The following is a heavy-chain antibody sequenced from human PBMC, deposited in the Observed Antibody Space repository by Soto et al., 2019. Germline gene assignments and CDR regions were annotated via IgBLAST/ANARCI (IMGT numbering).Heavy chain of an antibody. D-gene: IGHD6-19*01. CDR3: ARDRGWFRFDS. V-gene: IGHV3-7*03. CDR1: GFTFSADY. CDR2: IKGDGSAT. Sequence: EVQLVESGGGLVQPGGSLRLSCAASGFTFSADYMSWVRQAPGKGLEWVAHIKGDGSATNYVDSVKGRFTISRDNAMTSLFLQMNSLRAEDTAVYYCARDRGWFRFDSWGQGTLVTVSS. J-gene: IGHJ4*02.